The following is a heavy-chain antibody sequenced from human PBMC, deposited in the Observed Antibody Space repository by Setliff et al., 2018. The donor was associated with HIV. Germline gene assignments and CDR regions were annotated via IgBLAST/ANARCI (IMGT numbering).Heavy chain of an antibody. CDR1: YGPISGHY. CDR3: ARLPDINSWPFDY. J-gene: IGHJ4*02. V-gene: IGHV4-59*11. D-gene: IGHD6-13*01. Sequence: KTSETLSLTCTVSYGPISGHYWTWIRQPPGKGLEWIGYIHHSGGTQYNPSLMSRLTMSVDSSKNQFSLSLSSVTAADTAVYYCARLPDINSWPFDYWARGTLVTVSS. CDR2: IHHSGGT.